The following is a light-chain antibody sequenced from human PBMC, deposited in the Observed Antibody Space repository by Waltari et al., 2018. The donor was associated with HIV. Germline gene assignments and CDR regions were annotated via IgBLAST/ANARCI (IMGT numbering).Light chain of an antibody. Sequence: QSALTQPASVSGSPGPSITFSCRGRRSSIGAYHFFSWYQQHPGKAPKLIIYEVSNRPSGVSDRFSGSSSGNTASLTIAGLQAEDEADYYCSSYTTRNTLLFGGGTRLTVL. CDR3: SSYTTRNTLL. CDR1: RSSIGAYHF. CDR2: EVS. J-gene: IGLJ2*01. V-gene: IGLV2-14*01.